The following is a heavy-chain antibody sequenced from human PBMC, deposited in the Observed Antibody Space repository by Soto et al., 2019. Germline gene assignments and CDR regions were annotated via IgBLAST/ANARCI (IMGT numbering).Heavy chain of an antibody. CDR1: GGSISSSSYY. CDR2: IYYSGST. V-gene: IGHV4-39*01. Sequence: SETLSLTCTVSGGSISSSSYYWGWIRQPPGKGLEWIGSIYYSGSTYYNPSLKSRVTISVDTSKNQFSLKLSSVTAADTAVYYCARGELGPPYFDYWGQGTLVTVSS. CDR3: ARGELGPPYFDY. J-gene: IGHJ4*02. D-gene: IGHD7-27*01.